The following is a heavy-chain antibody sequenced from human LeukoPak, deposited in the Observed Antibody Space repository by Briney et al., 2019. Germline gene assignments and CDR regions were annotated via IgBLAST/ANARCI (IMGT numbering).Heavy chain of an antibody. D-gene: IGHD6-19*01. CDR3: ARESDIVVAGTGFDY. V-gene: IGHV4-31*03. J-gene: IGHJ4*02. Sequence: SETLSLTCTVSGGSISSGGYYWSWIRQHPGKGLEWIGYIYYSGSTYYNPSLKSRVTISVDTSKNQFSLKLSSVTAADTAVYYCARESDIVVAGTGFDYWGQGTLVTVSS. CDR1: GGSISSGGYY. CDR2: IYYSGST.